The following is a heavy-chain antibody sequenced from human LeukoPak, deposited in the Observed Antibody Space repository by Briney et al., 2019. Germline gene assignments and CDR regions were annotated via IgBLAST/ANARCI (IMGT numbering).Heavy chain of an antibody. V-gene: IGHV3-11*01. CDR3: ARDPFIYYFEY. CDR1: GFTFSDYY. J-gene: IGHJ4*02. D-gene: IGHD2/OR15-2a*01. Sequence: GGSLRLSCAASGFTFSDYYMSWIRQAPGKGLEWVSYISSSGSTIYYADSVKGRFTISRDNAKNSLYLQMKSLRAEDTAVYYCARDPFIYYFEYWGQGTLVAVSS. CDR2: ISSSGSTI.